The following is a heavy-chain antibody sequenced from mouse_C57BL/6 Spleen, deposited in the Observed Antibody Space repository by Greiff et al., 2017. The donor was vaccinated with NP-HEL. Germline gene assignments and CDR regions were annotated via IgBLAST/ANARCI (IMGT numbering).Heavy chain of an antibody. V-gene: IGHV1-69*01. Sequence: VQLQQPGAELVMPGASVKLSCKASGYTFTSYWMHWVKQRPGQGLEWIGEIDPSDSYTNYNQKFKGKSTLTVDKSSSTAYMQLSSLTSEDSAVYYCARSPYYYGSSYDYWGQGTTLTVSS. CDR2: IDPSDSYT. J-gene: IGHJ2*01. D-gene: IGHD1-1*01. CDR3: ARSPYYYGSSYDY. CDR1: GYTFTSYW.